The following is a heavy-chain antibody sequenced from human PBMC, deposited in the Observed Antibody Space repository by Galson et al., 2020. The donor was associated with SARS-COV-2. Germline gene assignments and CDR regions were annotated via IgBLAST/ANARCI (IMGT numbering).Heavy chain of an antibody. CDR3: ARGVIVATMDAFDI. CDR1: GGSISSGDYY. Sequence: SETLSLTCTVSGGSISSGDYYWSWIRQPPGKGREWIGYIYYSGSTYYNPSLKSRVTISVDTSKNQFALKLSAVTAADTAVYYCARGVIVATMDAFDIWGQGTMVTVSS. J-gene: IGHJ3*02. CDR2: IYYSGST. D-gene: IGHD5-12*01. V-gene: IGHV4-30-4*01.